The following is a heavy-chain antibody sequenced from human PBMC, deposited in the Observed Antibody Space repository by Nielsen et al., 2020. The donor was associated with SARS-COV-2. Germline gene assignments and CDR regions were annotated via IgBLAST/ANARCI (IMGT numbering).Heavy chain of an antibody. Sequence: GESLKISCAASGFTFSSYGMHWVRQAPGKGLEWVAVISYDGSNKYYADSVKGRFTISRDNSKNTLYLQMNSLRAEDTAVYYCAREGGLSVDYYYYDMDVWGQGTTVTVSS. D-gene: IGHD3-16*01. J-gene: IGHJ6*02. V-gene: IGHV3-30*03. CDR1: GFTFSSYG. CDR2: ISYDGSNK. CDR3: AREGGLSVDYYYYDMDV.